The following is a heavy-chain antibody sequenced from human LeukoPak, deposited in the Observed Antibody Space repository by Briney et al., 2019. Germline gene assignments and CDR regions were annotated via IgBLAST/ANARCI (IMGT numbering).Heavy chain of an antibody. CDR3: ARSSRGELDY. CDR1: GGSISRYY. Sequence: SETLSLTCTVSGGSISRYYWSWIRQPPGKGLEWIGYIYYSGSTNYNPSLKSRVTISVDTSKNQFSLKLSSVTAADTAVYYCARSSRGELDYWGQGTLVTVSS. CDR2: IYYSGST. J-gene: IGHJ4*02. V-gene: IGHV4-59*01. D-gene: IGHD1-26*01.